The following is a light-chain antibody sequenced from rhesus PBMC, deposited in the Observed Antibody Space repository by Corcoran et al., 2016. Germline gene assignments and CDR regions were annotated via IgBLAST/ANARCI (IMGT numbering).Light chain of an antibody. V-gene: IGKV1-94*01. CDR3: LQDYTTPWT. CDR1: QGINNE. CDR2: AAS. Sequence: DIQMTQSPSSLSASVGDRVTVTCRASQGINNELSWYQQKPGKAPILLIYAASTLQTGVSSRFSGIGSGTDYTVTISSLQPEDVATYYCLQDYTTPWTFGQGTKVEI. J-gene: IGKJ1*01.